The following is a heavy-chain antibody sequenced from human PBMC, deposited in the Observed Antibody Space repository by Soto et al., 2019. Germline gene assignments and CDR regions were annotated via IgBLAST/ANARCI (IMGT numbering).Heavy chain of an antibody. D-gene: IGHD3-3*01. CDR1: GFTFGNAW. CDR3: TPGHFVVLSGCFDY. CDR2: IKSKSHGGTT. Sequence: EVHLVESGGGLVKPGGSLRLSCADSGFTFGNAWMNWFRQAPGKGLEWVGRIKSKSHGGTTDYAAPVRGRFAISRDDSKNTLFLQMNSLKTEDAAVYYCTPGHFVVLSGCFDYCGQGTLVTVSS. V-gene: IGHV3-15*07. J-gene: IGHJ4*02.